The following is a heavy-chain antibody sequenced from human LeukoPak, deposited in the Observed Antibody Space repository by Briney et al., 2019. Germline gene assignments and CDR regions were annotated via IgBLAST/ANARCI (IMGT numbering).Heavy chain of an antibody. Sequence: PGGSLRLPCAASGFTFSSYSMNWVRQAPGKGLEWVSYISSSSSTIYYADSVKGRFTISRDNAKNSLYLQMNSLRAEDTAVYYCAGGQRLAVFDYWGQGTLVTVSS. V-gene: IGHV3-48*01. D-gene: IGHD6-25*01. CDR1: GFTFSSYS. J-gene: IGHJ4*02. CDR2: ISSSSSTI. CDR3: AGGQRLAVFDY.